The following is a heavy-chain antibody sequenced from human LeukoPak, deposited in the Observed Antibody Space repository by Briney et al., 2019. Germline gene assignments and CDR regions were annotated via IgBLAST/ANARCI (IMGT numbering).Heavy chain of an antibody. CDR3: ASGATMVRGVVITEGIDYFDY. V-gene: IGHV1-8*01. D-gene: IGHD3-10*01. Sequence: ASVKVSCKTSGYTFTSYEINWVRQATGQGLEWMGWMNPNSGNTVYAQKFQGRVTMTRDTSISTAYMELNRLTSDDTAVYYCASGATMVRGVVITEGIDYFDYWGQGTLVTVSS. J-gene: IGHJ4*02. CDR2: MNPNSGNT. CDR1: GYTFTSYE.